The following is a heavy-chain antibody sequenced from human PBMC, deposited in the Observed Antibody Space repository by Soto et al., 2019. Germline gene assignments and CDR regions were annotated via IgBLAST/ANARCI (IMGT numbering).Heavy chain of an antibody. CDR1: GCTFTSYG. Sequence: ASVKVSCKASGCTFTSYGISWVRQAPGQGLEWMGWISAYNGNTNYAQKLQGRVTMTTDTSTSTAYMELRSLRSDDTAVYYCARVHQSITIFGVVMWFDPWGQGTLVPVSS. V-gene: IGHV1-18*04. CDR2: ISAYNGNT. CDR3: ARVHQSITIFGVVMWFDP. D-gene: IGHD3-3*01. J-gene: IGHJ5*02.